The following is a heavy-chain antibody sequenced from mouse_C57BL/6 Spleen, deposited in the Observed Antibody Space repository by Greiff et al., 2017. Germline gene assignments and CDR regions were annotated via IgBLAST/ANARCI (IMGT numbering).Heavy chain of an antibody. D-gene: IGHD2-4*01. V-gene: IGHV1-61*01. CDR2: IYPSDSDT. CDR3: ARQDYDYGIAY. Sequence: QVQLQQPGAELVRPGSSVKLSCKASGYTFTSYWMEWVKQRPGHGLEWIGNIYPSDSDTHYNQKFKDKDTLTVDKSSSTAYMQLSSLTSEDSAVYYWARQDYDYGIAYWGQGTSVTVSA. CDR1: GYTFTSYW. J-gene: IGHJ4*01.